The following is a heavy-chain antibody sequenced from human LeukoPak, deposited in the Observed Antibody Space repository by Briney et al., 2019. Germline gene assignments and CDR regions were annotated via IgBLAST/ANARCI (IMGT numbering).Heavy chain of an antibody. CDR2: IWYDGSNK. V-gene: IGHV3-33*01. D-gene: IGHD5-12*01. Sequence: GRSLRLSCAASGFTFSSYGMHWVRQAPGKGLEGVAVIWYDGSNKYYADSVKGRFTISRDNSKNTLYLQMNSLRAEDTAEYYCARVGVATIDPEDYYYYYGMDVWGKGTTVTVSS. CDR3: ARVGVATIDPEDYYYYYGMDV. J-gene: IGHJ6*04. CDR1: GFTFSSYG.